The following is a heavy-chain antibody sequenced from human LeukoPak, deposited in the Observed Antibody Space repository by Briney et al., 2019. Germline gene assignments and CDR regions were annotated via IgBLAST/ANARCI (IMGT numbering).Heavy chain of an antibody. D-gene: IGHD6-19*01. CDR3: ARLVGIAVAGVIDY. CDR2: ISAYNGNT. V-gene: IGHV1-18*01. J-gene: IGHJ4*02. CDR1: GYTFTSYG. Sequence: GASVKVSCKASGYTFTSYGISWVRQAPGQGLEWMGWISAYNGNTNYAQKLQGRVTMTTDTSTSTAYMELRSLRSDDTAGYYCARLVGIAVAGVIDYWGQGTLVTVSS.